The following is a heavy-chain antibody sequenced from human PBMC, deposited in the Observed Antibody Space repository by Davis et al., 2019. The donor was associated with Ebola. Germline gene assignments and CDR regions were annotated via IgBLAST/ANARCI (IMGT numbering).Heavy chain of an antibody. Sequence: SETLSLTCTVSGGSISSYYWSWIRQPPGKGLEWIGYIYYSGSTNYNPSLKSRVTISVDTSKNQFSLKLSSVTAADTAVYYCAGGGLTGVLDYWGQGTLVTVSS. V-gene: IGHV4-59*01. CDR1: GGSISSYY. CDR3: AGGGLTGVLDY. D-gene: IGHD2-8*02. CDR2: IYYSGST. J-gene: IGHJ4*02.